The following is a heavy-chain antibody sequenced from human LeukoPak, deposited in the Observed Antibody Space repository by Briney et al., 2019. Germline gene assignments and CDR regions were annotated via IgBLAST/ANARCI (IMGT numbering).Heavy chain of an antibody. CDR1: EFILSSYA. Sequence: GGSLRLSCEASEFILSSYAMSWVRQAPGKGLEWVSSISGNGAHPYYADSVRGRFTLSRDNSKNTLYLQMNNLRAEGTAVYYCTRDLSTHYSIDYWGQGALVTVSS. D-gene: IGHD6-13*01. V-gene: IGHV3-23*01. CDR3: TRDLSTHYSIDY. CDR2: ISGNGAHP. J-gene: IGHJ4*02.